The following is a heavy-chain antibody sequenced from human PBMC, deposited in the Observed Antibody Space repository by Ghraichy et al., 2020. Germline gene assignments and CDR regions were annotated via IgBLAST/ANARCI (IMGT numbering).Heavy chain of an antibody. D-gene: IGHD3-22*01. CDR3: AKDMYYYDSSGYYRDAFDI. Sequence: GESLNISCAASGFTFSSYAMSWVRQAPGKGLEWVSAISGSGGSTYYADSVKGRFTISRDNSKNTLYLQMNSLRAEDTAVYYCAKDMYYYDSSGYYRDAFDIWGQGTMVTVSS. CDR2: ISGSGGST. J-gene: IGHJ3*02. V-gene: IGHV3-23*01. CDR1: GFTFSSYA.